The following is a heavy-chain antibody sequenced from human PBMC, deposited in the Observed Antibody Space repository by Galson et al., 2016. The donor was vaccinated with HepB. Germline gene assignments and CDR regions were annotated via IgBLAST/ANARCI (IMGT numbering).Heavy chain of an antibody. D-gene: IGHD6-25*01. J-gene: IGHJ4*02. Sequence: SETLSLTCAVSGDSVSPHYWSWIRQPPGKGLEWIAFIYYSGYTNYNPSLNSRVTISVDGSKNQFSLRLNSVTAADTAVYYCAIAALGRQPSFDYWGRGTLVTVS. CDR1: GDSVSPHY. V-gene: IGHV4-59*02. CDR3: AIAALGRQPSFDY. CDR2: IYYSGYT.